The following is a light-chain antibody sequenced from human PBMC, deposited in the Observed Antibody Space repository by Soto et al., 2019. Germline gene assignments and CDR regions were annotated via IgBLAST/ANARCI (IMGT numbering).Light chain of an antibody. J-gene: IGKJ1*01. CDR2: GAS. CDR1: QSVSSN. CDR3: QQYNYFWT. Sequence: EIVMTQSPATLSVSPGETATLSCRASQSVSSNLAWYQQKPGQAPRLLIYGASTRATDIPARFSGSGSGTVVTLTISSLQSEDFAVYYCQQYNYFWTFGQGTKVEIK. V-gene: IGKV3-15*01.